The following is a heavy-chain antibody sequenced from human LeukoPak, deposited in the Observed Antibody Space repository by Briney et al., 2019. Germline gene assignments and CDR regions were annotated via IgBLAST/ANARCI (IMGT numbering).Heavy chain of an antibody. V-gene: IGHV3-7*01. J-gene: IGHJ3*02. CDR2: INHDGSEK. CDR1: GFTFSTYW. D-gene: IGHD2-2*01. CDR3: ATHCSSVSCSLATFDI. Sequence: GGSLRLSCAASGFTFSTYWMTWVRQAPGKGLEWVANINHDGSEKYYVDSVRGRFTISRDNARTSLYLQMNSLRAEDTAVYYCATHCSSVSCSLATFDIWGQGTMVTVSS.